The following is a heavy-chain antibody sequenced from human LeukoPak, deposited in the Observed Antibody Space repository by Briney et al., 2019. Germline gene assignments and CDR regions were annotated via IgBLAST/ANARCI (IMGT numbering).Heavy chain of an antibody. Sequence: SVKVSCKASGGTFSIYAISWVRQAPGQGLEWMGGIIPIFGTANYAQKFQGRVTITTDESTSTAYMELSSLRSEDTAVYYCALPRRDGYNFDYWGQGTLVTVSS. J-gene: IGHJ4*02. CDR2: IIPIFGTA. D-gene: IGHD5-24*01. CDR1: GGTFSIYA. CDR3: ALPRRDGYNFDY. V-gene: IGHV1-69*05.